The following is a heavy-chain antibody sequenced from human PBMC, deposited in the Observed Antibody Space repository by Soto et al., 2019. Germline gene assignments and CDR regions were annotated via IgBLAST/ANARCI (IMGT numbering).Heavy chain of an antibody. V-gene: IGHV5-51*01. CDR1: GYSFTGYW. CDR2: TYPGDSDT. D-gene: IGHD1-26*01. CDR3: VVRQKLPWVNY. J-gene: IGHJ4*02. Sequence: GESLKISCTGSGYSFTGYWIGWVRQMPGKGLEWMGITYPGDSDTRYSPSFQGRVTISADKSINTAYLQWSSLKASDTAMYYCVVRQKLPWVNYWGQGTLVTVSS.